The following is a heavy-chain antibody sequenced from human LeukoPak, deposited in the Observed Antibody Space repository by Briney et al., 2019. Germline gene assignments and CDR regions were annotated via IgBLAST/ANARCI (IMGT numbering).Heavy chain of an antibody. J-gene: IGHJ4*02. CDR3: ANERSIAARPPFFDY. CDR2: IYYSGST. CDR1: GGSISSSSYY. D-gene: IGHD6-6*01. Sequence: SETLSLTCTVSGGSISSSSYYWGWIRQPPGKGLEWIGSIYYSGSTYYNPSLKSRVTISVDTSKNQFSLKLSSVTAADTAVYYCANERSIAARPPFFDYWGQGTLVTVSS. V-gene: IGHV4-39*01.